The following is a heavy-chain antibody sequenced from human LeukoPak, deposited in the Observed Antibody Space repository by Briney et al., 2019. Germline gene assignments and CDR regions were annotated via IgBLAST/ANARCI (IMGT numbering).Heavy chain of an antibody. Sequence: ASVKVSCKASGGTFSSYAISWVRQAPGQGLEWMGGIIPIFGTANYAQKFQGRVTITTDESTSTAYMELSSLRSEDTAVYYCAREPRYNWNSYYFDYWGQGTLVTVSS. V-gene: IGHV1-69*05. CDR1: GGTFSSYA. D-gene: IGHD1-7*01. J-gene: IGHJ4*02. CDR3: AREPRYNWNSYYFDY. CDR2: IIPIFGTA.